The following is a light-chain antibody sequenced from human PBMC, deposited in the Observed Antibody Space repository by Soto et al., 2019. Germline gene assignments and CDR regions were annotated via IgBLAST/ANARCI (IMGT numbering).Light chain of an antibody. CDR1: QSVSSSY. V-gene: IGKV3-20*01. CDR2: GAS. Sequence: EIVLTQSPGTLSLSPGERATLSCRASQSVSSSYLAWYQQKPGQAPRLLIYGASSRASVIPDRFSGSGSWTDFTLIISTLESEDLAVYYCQKYGRSPPRVLFGPGTKGYIK. J-gene: IGKJ3*01. CDR3: QKYGRSPPRVL.